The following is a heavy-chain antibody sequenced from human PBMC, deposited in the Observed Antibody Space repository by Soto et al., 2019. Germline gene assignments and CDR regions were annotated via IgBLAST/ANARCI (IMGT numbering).Heavy chain of an antibody. V-gene: IGHV3-23*01. Sequence: GGSLRLSCAASGFTFSSYAMSWVRQAPGEGLEWVSTISGSGGSTYYADSVKGRFTISRDNSKNTLYLQMNGLRAEDTAIYFCASPRNDYGDYLRYWGQGTLVTVSS. CDR2: ISGSGGST. J-gene: IGHJ4*02. CDR1: GFTFSSYA. CDR3: ASPRNDYGDYLRY. D-gene: IGHD4-17*01.